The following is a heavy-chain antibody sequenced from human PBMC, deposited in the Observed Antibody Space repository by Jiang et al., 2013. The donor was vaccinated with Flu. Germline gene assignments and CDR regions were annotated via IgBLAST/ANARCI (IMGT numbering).Heavy chain of an antibody. CDR3: ARAPDTAMVMDV. CDR2: IDWDDDK. D-gene: IGHD5-18*01. CDR1: GFSLSTSGMC. Sequence: TLTLTCTFSGFSLSTSGMCVSWIRQPPGKALEWLALIDWDDDKYYSTSLKTRLTLSKDTSKNQVVLTMTNMDPVDTATYYCARAPDTAMVMDVWGKGTTVTVSS. J-gene: IGHJ6*03. V-gene: IGHV2-70*01.